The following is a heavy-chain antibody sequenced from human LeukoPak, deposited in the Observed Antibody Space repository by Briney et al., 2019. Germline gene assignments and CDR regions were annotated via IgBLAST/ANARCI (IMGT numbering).Heavy chain of an antibody. Sequence: GGSLRLSCVASGFTFSSDWMIWVRQSPEKGLEWVANIKPDEGEKYYVDSVKGRFTISRDNAKNSLYLQMNSLRAEDTAVYYCAREGETGTASDYYYYMDVWGKGTTVTVSS. V-gene: IGHV3-7*01. D-gene: IGHD1-1*01. J-gene: IGHJ6*03. CDR1: GFTFSSDW. CDR3: AREGETGTASDYYYYMDV. CDR2: IKPDEGEK.